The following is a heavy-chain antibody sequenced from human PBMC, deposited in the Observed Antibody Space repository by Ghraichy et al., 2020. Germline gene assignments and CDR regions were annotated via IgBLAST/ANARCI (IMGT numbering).Heavy chain of an antibody. J-gene: IGHJ6*03. D-gene: IGHD5-12*01. CDR2: IIPILGIA. V-gene: IGHV1-69*02. CDR1: GGTFSSYT. CDR3: ARGSGNQLGGYDPRTYYYYYMDV. Sequence: SVKVSCKASGGTFSSYTISWVRQAPGQGLEWMGRIIPILGIANYAQKFQGRVTITADKSTSTAYMELSSLRSEDTAVYYCARGSGNQLGGYDPRTYYYYYMDVWGKGTTVTVSS.